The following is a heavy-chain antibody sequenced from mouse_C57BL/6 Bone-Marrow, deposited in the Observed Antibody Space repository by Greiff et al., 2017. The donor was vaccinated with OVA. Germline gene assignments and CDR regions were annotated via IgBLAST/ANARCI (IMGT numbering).Heavy chain of an antibody. J-gene: IGHJ1*03. V-gene: IGHV1-81*01. CDR1: GYTFTSYG. D-gene: IGHD1-1*01. CDR2: IYPRSGNT. Sequence: QVQLQQSGAELARPGASVKLSCKASGYTFTSYGISWVKQRTGQGLEWIGEIYPRSGNTYYNEKFKGKATLTADKSSSTAYMELRSLTSEDSAVYFCARRITGYYGSSHWYFDVWGTGTTVTVSS. CDR3: ARRITGYYGSSHWYFDV.